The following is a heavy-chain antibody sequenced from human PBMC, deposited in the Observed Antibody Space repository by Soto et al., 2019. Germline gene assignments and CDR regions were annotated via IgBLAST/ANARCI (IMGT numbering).Heavy chain of an antibody. CDR1: GFTFSSYC. J-gene: IGHJ4*02. Sequence: GGSLRFSCAASGFTFSSYCMHLVRQAPGKGLEWVSVISYDGSDKYYADSVKGRFTISRDNSKNTLYLQMNSLRAEDTAVYYCARDENYCSSTSCHLEYWAQGTLVTVSS. D-gene: IGHD2-2*01. CDR2: ISYDGSDK. V-gene: IGHV3-30*03. CDR3: ARDENYCSSTSCHLEY.